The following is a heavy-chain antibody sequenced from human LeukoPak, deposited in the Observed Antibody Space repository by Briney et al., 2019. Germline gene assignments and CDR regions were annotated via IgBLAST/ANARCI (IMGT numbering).Heavy chain of an antibody. Sequence: PGGSLRLSCAASGFTFSSYAMHWVRQAPGKGLEWVAVISYDGSNKYYADSVKGRFTISRDNSKNTLYLQMNSLRAEDTAVYYCARSKFPYSSSSYYFDYWGQGTLVTVSS. V-gene: IGHV3-30-3*01. D-gene: IGHD6-6*01. CDR1: GFTFSSYA. CDR3: ARSKFPYSSSSYYFDY. J-gene: IGHJ4*02. CDR2: ISYDGSNK.